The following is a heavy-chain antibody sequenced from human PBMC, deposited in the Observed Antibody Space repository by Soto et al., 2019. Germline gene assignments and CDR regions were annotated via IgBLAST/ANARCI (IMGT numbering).Heavy chain of an antibody. V-gene: IGHV1-18*01. CDR1: GYPFPSYV. CDR3: AREKYYDFWSGYASRKYGMDV. J-gene: IGHJ6*02. D-gene: IGHD3-3*01. CDR2: ISAYNGNT. Sequence: QVQLVQSGAEVKKPGASVKVSCKASGYPFPSYVISGVRQAPGQGLEGMGWISAYNGNTNYAQKPQGRVTMTTDTSTSTAYMELRSLRSDDTAVYYCAREKYYDFWSGYASRKYGMDVWGQGTTVTVSS.